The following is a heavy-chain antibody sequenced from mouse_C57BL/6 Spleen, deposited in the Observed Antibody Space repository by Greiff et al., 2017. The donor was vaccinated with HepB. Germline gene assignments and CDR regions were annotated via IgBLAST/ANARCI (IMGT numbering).Heavy chain of an antibody. D-gene: IGHD2-4*01. CDR3: ARNDDYDYAMDY. CDR2: ISSGSSTI. Sequence: EVMLVESGGGLVKPGGSLKLSCAASGFTFSDYGMHWVRQAPEKGLEWVAYISSGSSTIYYADTVKGRFTISRDNAKNTLFLQMTSLRSEDTAMYYCARNDDYDYAMDYWGQRTSVTVSS. V-gene: IGHV5-17*01. CDR1: GFTFSDYG. J-gene: IGHJ4*01.